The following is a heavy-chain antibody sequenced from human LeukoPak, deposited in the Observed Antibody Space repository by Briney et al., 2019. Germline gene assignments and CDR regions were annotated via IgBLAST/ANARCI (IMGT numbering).Heavy chain of an antibody. Sequence: SETLSLTCSVSGGSVNTYYWGWIRQPPGKGLEWIGYVYYTGSTNYNPSLKSRVTIFEDKSKNQFSLRLSSVTVADTAVYYCARHFAYSSSSYFDYWGQGNLVTVSS. CDR2: VYYTGST. D-gene: IGHD6-6*01. CDR3: ARHFAYSSSSYFDY. CDR1: GGSVNTYY. J-gene: IGHJ4*02. V-gene: IGHV4-59*08.